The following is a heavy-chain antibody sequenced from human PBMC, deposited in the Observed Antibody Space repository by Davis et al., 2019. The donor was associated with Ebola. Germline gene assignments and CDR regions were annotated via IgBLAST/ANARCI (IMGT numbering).Heavy chain of an antibody. CDR1: GGSISSSSYY. J-gene: IGHJ4*02. D-gene: IGHD5-18*01. Sequence: MPSETLSLTCTVSGGSISSSSYYWGWIRQPPGKGLEWIGSIYYSGSTYYNPSLKSRVTISVDTSKNQFSLKLSSVTAADTAVYYCARSSAMALYFDYWGQGTLVTVSS. CDR3: ARSSAMALYFDY. CDR2: IYYSGST. V-gene: IGHV4-39*01.